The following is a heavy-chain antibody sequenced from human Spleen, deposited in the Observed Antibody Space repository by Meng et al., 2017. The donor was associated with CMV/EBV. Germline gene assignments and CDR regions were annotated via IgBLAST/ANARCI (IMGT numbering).Heavy chain of an antibody. CDR1: GFTFSTYW. CDR3: ATLDPAEKNDYAMDV. J-gene: IGHJ6*02. Sequence: GGSLRLSCTASGFTFSTYWMHWVRQAPGKGLVWVSRINTDGSSTTYADSVKGRFTISRDDAKNTLYLQMNSLRDEDTAVYYCATLDPAEKNDYAMDVWGQGTTVTVSS. V-gene: IGHV3-74*01. CDR2: INTDGSST. D-gene: IGHD5-18*01.